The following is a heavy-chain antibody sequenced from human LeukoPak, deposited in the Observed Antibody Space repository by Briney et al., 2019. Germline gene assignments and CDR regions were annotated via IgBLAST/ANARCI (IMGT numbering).Heavy chain of an antibody. V-gene: IGHV1-18*01. Sequence: GASVKVSCKASGYTFTSYGISWVRPAPGQGLAWMGWISAYNGNTNYAQKLQGRVTMTTDTSTSTAYMELRSLIPDDTAVYYCARDTGTIDEEFYYYYYGMDVWGQGTTVTVSS. CDR2: ISAYNGNT. D-gene: IGHD3-10*01. J-gene: IGHJ6*02. CDR3: ARDTGTIDEEFYYYYYGMDV. CDR1: GYTFTSYG.